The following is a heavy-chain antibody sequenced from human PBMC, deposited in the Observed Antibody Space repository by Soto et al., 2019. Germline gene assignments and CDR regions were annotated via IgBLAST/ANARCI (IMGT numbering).Heavy chain of an antibody. Sequence: EVPFVESGGGLVQPGGSLSLSCVASGFTFSSHWMTWVRQAPGKGLEWVAHIKQDGSEMHYLDSVKGRFTISRDNAKNSLYLQMNSLRDEDTAVYYGSRGDWGSSGGAYWGQGILVTVSS. CDR2: IKQDGSEM. V-gene: IGHV3-7*04. CDR3: SRGDWGSSGGAY. D-gene: IGHD2-21*02. J-gene: IGHJ4*02. CDR1: GFTFSSHW.